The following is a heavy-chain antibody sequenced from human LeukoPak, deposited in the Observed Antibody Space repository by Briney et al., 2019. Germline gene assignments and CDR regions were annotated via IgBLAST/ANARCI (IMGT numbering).Heavy chain of an antibody. V-gene: IGHV3-7*01. CDR1: GFTFSSYW. CDR2: IKQDGSEK. D-gene: IGHD3-22*01. J-gene: IGHJ5*02. Sequence: PGGSLRLSCAASGFTFSSYWMSWVRQAPGKGLEWVANIKQDGSEKYYVDSVKGRFTISRDNAKNSLYLQMNSLRAEDTAVYYCARGREYYYDSSGYYWFDPWGQGTLVAVSP. CDR3: ARGREYYYDSSGYYWFDP.